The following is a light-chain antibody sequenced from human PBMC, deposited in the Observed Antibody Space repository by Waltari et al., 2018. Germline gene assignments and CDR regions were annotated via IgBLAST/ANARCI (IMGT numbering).Light chain of an antibody. CDR2: DVI. J-gene: IGLJ1*01. CDR1: SSDVGAYNF. V-gene: IGLV2-14*03. CDR3: YSYTTSSTYV. Sequence: QSALTQPASASGSPGQSITTSCTGTSSDVGAYNFVSWYQQHPGKAPKHMIYDVIKRPSGVSSRFSGSKSGNTASLTISGLQAEDEAYYYCYSYTTSSTYVFGTGTQVTVL.